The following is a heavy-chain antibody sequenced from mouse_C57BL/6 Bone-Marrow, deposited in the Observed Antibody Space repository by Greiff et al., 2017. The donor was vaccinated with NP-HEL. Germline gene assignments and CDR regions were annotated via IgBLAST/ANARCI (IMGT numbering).Heavy chain of an antibody. CDR2: IYPRSGNT. J-gene: IGHJ2*01. Sequence: QVQLKQSGAELARPGASVNLSCKASGYTFTSYGISWVKQRTGQGLEWIGEIYPRSGNTYYNEKFKGKATLTADKSSSTAYMELRSLTSEDSAVYFCALDSSGSYYFDYWGQGTTLTVSS. CDR3: ALDSSGSYYFDY. CDR1: GYTFTSYG. D-gene: IGHD3-2*02. V-gene: IGHV1-81*01.